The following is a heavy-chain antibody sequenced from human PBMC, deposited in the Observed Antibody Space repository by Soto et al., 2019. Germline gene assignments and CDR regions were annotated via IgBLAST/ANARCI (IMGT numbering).Heavy chain of an antibody. CDR3: ARDRVTTPRFYDF. J-gene: IGHJ4*02. Sequence: SETLSLTCTVSGGSVSSETYYWSWIRQPPGKGLEWLGYIYFNGRTTYNPSLKSRVTMSVDTSKNQFSLRLGSVTAADTAAYYCARDRVTTPRFYDFWGQGIQVTVSS. V-gene: IGHV4-61*01. CDR1: GGSVSSETYY. CDR2: IYFNGRT. D-gene: IGHD2-21*02.